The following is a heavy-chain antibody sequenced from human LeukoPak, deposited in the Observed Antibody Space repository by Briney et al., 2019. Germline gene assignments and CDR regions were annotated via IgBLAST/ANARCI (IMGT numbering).Heavy chain of an antibody. D-gene: IGHD3-22*01. CDR3: SRYYDSSGYYEDY. J-gene: IGHJ4*02. V-gene: IGHV1-18*01. Sequence: AAVKVSCKASGYTFTNYGISWVRQAPGQGPEWVGCIIAYNGNTNYAEKAQGRVTMTTDTSTSTDYMELKRLRSDDTAVYYCSRYYDSSGYYEDYWGQGTLVTVSS. CDR2: IIAYNGNT. CDR1: GYTFTNYG.